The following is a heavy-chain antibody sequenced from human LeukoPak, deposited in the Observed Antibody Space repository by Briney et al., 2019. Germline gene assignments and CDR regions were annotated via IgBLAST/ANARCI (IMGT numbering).Heavy chain of an antibody. Sequence: SETLSLTCTVSGYSISSGYYWGWIRQPPGKGLEWIGSIYHSGSTYYNPSLESRVTISVDTSKNQFSLKLSSVTAADTAVYYCASREGDYWGQGTLVTVSS. CDR3: ASREGDY. CDR2: IYHSGST. J-gene: IGHJ4*02. D-gene: IGHD1-26*01. V-gene: IGHV4-38-2*02. CDR1: GYSISSGYY.